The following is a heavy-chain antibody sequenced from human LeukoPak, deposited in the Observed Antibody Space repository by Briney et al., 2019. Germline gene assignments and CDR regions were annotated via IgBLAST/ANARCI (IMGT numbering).Heavy chain of an antibody. CDR2: IYYSGST. V-gene: IGHV4-59*01. CDR1: GGSISSYY. J-gene: IGHJ5*02. Sequence: SETLSLTCTVSGGSISSYYWSWIRQPPGKGLEWIGYIYYSGSTNYNPSLKSRVTISVDTSKNQFSLKLSSVTAADTAVYYCARDMTLYDSMEGWFDPWGQGTLVTVS. CDR3: ARDMTLYDSMEGWFDP. D-gene: IGHD2/OR15-2a*01.